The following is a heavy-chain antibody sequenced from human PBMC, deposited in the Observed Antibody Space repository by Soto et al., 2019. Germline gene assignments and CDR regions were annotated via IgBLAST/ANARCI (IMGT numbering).Heavy chain of an antibody. CDR2: ITSSGTTV. Sequence: EVHLVESGGGLVQPGGSLRLSCAASGFTFSSYSLNWVRQAPGKGLEWVSYITSSGTTVYYADSVRGRFTISRDNAKNSLYLQINSLRDDDTAVYYWARGSSNWAYYVDCWGQGTLVTVSS. CDR1: GFTFSSYS. V-gene: IGHV3-48*02. CDR3: ARGSSNWAYYVDC. D-gene: IGHD6-13*01. J-gene: IGHJ4*02.